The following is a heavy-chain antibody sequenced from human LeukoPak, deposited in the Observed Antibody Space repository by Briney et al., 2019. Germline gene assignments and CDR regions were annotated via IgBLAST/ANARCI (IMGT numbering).Heavy chain of an antibody. V-gene: IGHV3-23*01. J-gene: IGHJ4*02. D-gene: IGHD1-26*01. CDR2: ISGSGGST. CDR3: ARHPQWELG. CDR1: GFTFSSYA. Sequence: GGSLRLSCAASGFTFSSYAMSWVRQAPGKGLEWVSAISGSGGSTYYADSVKGRFTISRDNAKNSLYLQMNSLRAEDTAVYYCARHPQWELGRGQGTLVTVSS.